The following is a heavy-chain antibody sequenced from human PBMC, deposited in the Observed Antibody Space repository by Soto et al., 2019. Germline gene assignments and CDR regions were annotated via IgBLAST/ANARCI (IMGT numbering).Heavy chain of an antibody. D-gene: IGHD2-2*01. CDR2: IWYDGSNK. Sequence: QVQLVESGGGVVQPGRSLRLSCAASGFTFSSYGMHWVRQAPGKGLEWVAVIWYDGSNKYYADSVKGRFTISRDNSKNTLYLQMTSLRAEDRAVYYCARESTPLGYCSSTSCQTVWFGPWGQGTLVTVSS. CDR3: ARESTPLGYCSSTSCQTVWFGP. J-gene: IGHJ5*02. CDR1: GFTFSSYG. V-gene: IGHV3-33*01.